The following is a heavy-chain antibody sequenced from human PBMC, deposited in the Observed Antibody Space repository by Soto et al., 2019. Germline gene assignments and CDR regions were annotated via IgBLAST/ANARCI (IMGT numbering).Heavy chain of an antibody. V-gene: IGHV4-39*02. Sequence: SETLSLTCTVSGGSISSSSYYWGWIRQPPGKGLEWIGSIYYRGNTYYNPSLKSRVTISVDTSKNQFSLKMSSVTAAVTAVYYCAREGGGYCSGGSCQVDYWGQGTLVTVS. CDR2: IYYRGNT. CDR1: GGSISSSSYY. J-gene: IGHJ4*02. D-gene: IGHD2-15*01. CDR3: AREGGGYCSGGSCQVDY.